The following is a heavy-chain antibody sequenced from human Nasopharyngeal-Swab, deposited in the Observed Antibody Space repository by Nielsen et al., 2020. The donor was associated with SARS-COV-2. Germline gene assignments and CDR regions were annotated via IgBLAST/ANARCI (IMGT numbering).Heavy chain of an antibody. V-gene: IGHV3-23*01. Sequence: VRQAPGKGLEWVSAISGSGGSTYYADSVKGRFTISRDNSKNTLYLQMNSLRAEDTAVYYCAKGPRTYSSGWYVPWGQGTLVTVSS. J-gene: IGHJ5*02. CDR3: AKGPRTYSSGWYVP. CDR2: ISGSGGST. D-gene: IGHD6-19*01.